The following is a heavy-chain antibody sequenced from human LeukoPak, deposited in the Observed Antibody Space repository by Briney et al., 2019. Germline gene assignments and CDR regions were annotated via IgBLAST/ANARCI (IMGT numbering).Heavy chain of an antibody. J-gene: IGHJ5*02. D-gene: IGHD6-6*01. CDR1: GVSISNSY. V-gene: IGHV4-59*01. CDR2: IYYSGST. Sequence: ASETLSLTCTVSGVSISNSYWTWIRQPPGKGLEWIGHIYYSGSTNYSPSLKSRVTISVDTSKNQFSLKLSSVTAADTAVYYCARLSSLANIAARGRTWLDPWGQGSLVTVSS. CDR3: ARLSSLANIAARGRTWLDP.